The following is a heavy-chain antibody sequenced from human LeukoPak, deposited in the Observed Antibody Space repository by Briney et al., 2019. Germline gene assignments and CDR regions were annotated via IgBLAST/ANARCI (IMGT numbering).Heavy chain of an antibody. D-gene: IGHD3-9*01. CDR2: IYYSGST. CDR1: GGSISSYY. CDR3: ARVLTGTLWFDP. V-gene: IGHV4-59*01. Sequence: SETLSLTCTVSGGSISSYYWSWTRQPPGKGLEWIGYIYYSGSTNYNPSLKSRVTISVDTSKNQFSLKLSSVTAADTAVYYCARVLTGTLWFDPWGQGTLVTVSS. J-gene: IGHJ5*02.